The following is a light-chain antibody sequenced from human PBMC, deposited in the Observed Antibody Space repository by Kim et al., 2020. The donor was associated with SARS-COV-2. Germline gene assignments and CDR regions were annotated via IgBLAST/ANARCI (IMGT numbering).Light chain of an antibody. J-gene: IGKJ5*01. Sequence: EIVLTQSPATLSLSPGERATLSCRASQSVSSSYVAWYQQTAGQAPRLLIYGASSTATGIPDRFSGSGSGADFTLTISRLEPEAFAVYYCQQYDSTPITFGQGTRLEIK. V-gene: IGKV3-20*01. CDR2: GAS. CDR3: QQYDSTPIT. CDR1: QSVSSSY.